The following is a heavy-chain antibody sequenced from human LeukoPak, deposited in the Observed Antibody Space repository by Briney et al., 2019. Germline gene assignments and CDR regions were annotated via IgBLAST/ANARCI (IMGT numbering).Heavy chain of an antibody. J-gene: IGHJ5*02. D-gene: IGHD2/OR15-2a*01. CDR1: GYTFTSYG. Sequence: ASVKVSCKASGYTFTSYGISWVRQAPGQGLEWMGWISAYNGNTNYAQKLQGRVTMTTDTSTSTANMELRSVRSADTAVYYFARENKKSPLGHGFYAWGQGTLVSVS. CDR3: ARENKKSPLGHGFYA. V-gene: IGHV1-18*01. CDR2: ISAYNGNT.